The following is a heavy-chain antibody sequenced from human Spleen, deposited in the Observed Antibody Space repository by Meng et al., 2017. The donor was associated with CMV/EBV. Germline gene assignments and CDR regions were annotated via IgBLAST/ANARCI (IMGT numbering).Heavy chain of an antibody. Sequence: ASVKVSCKASGYTFTNYGISWVRQAPGQGLEWMGWISGYNGNTNYAQKLQGRVTMTTDTSTTTAYMELSSVTAADTAVYYCARADIGYCSGTSCYSGAFDIWGQGTMVTVSS. V-gene: IGHV1-18*01. D-gene: IGHD2-2*01. J-gene: IGHJ3*02. CDR3: ARADIGYCSGTSCYSGAFDI. CDR2: ISGYNGNT. CDR1: GYTFTNYG.